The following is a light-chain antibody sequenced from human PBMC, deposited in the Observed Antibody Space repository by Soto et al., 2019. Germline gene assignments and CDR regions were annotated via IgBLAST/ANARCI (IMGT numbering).Light chain of an antibody. CDR2: GAS. V-gene: IGKV3-15*01. CDR3: QQYDIWPLT. Sequence: EIVMTQSPATLSVSPGERATLSCRASQDIRSNLAWYQHKPGQAPRLLIYGASTRATGIPARFSGSASGTEFTLTISSLQSEDFEVYHCQQYDIWPLTFGGGTKVEIK. J-gene: IGKJ4*01. CDR1: QDIRSN.